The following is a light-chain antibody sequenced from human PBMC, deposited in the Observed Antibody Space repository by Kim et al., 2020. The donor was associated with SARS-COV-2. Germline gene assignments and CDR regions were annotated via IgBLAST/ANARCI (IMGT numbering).Light chain of an antibody. Sequence: DIQMTQSPSSLSASVGDRVTITCRASQSISNFLNWYQQKPGKAPKLLIYAASSLQTGVPSRFSGGGSGTHFTLTIDSLQPEDFATYYCQQSYTTPRTFGQGTKLEI. J-gene: IGKJ2*01. V-gene: IGKV1-39*01. CDR1: QSISNF. CDR2: AAS. CDR3: QQSYTTPRT.